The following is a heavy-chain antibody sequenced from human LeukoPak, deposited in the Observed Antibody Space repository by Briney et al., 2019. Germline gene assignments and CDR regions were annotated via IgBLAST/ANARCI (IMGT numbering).Heavy chain of an antibody. CDR2: ISSSSSYI. J-gene: IGHJ4*02. CDR3: AKSIAILRYFDWLLCPFDY. V-gene: IGHV3-21*04. D-gene: IGHD3-9*01. CDR1: GFTFSTYT. Sequence: GGSLRLSCAASGFTFSTYTINWVRQAPGKGLEWVSSISSSSSYIYYADSVKGRFTISRDNSKNTLYLQMNSLRAEDTAVYYCAKSIAILRYFDWLLCPFDYWGQGTLVTVSS.